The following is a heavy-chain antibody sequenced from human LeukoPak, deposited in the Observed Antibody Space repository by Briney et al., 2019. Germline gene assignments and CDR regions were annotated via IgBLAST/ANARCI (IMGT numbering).Heavy chain of an antibody. CDR3: AKDLYYYGSGGIDY. Sequence: GGSLRLSCAASGFTFSSYEMNWVRQAPGKGLEWVSSISSSSSYIYYADSVKGRFTISRDNAKNSLYLQMNSLRAEDTAVYYCAKDLYYYGSGGIDYWGQGTLVTVSS. CDR2: ISSSSSYI. D-gene: IGHD3-10*01. V-gene: IGHV3-21*01. J-gene: IGHJ4*02. CDR1: GFTFSSYE.